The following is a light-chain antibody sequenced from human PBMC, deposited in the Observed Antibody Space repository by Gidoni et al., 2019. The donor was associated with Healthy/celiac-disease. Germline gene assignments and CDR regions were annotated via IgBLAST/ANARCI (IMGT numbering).Light chain of an antibody. CDR1: QSVSSN. CDR3: QQYNNWPLT. CDR2: GAS. Sequence: EIVMTQSPATLSVFPGERATLSCRASQSVSSNVAWYQQKPGQAPRLLIYGASTRATGIPARFSGSGSGTEFTLTISSLQSEDFAVYYCQQYNNWPLTFGGGTKVEIK. J-gene: IGKJ4*01. V-gene: IGKV3-15*01.